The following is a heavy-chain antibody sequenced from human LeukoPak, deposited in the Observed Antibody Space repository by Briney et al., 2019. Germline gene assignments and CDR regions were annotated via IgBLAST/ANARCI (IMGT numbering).Heavy chain of an antibody. CDR1: GFTFSSYW. J-gene: IGHJ6*03. Sequence: PGGSLRLSCAASGFTFSSYWMSWVRQAPGKGLEWVANIKQDGSEKYYVDSVKGRFTISRDNAKNSLYLQMNSLRAEDTAVYYCAREGFNYYDSSGYYTDVWGKGTTVTISS. V-gene: IGHV3-7*01. CDR3: AREGFNYYDSSGYYTDV. D-gene: IGHD3-22*01. CDR2: IKQDGSEK.